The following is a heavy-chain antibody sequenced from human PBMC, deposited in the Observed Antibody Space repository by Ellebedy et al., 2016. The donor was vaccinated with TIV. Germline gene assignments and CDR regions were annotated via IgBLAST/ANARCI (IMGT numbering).Heavy chain of an antibody. V-gene: IGHV3-30-3*01. J-gene: IGHJ4*02. D-gene: IGHD6-13*01. CDR1: GFTFNSYA. CDR2: GSYDGSNQ. Sequence: GESLKISCAASGFTFNSYAIHWVRQAPGKGLEWVAVGSYDGSNQYYAASVKGRFTISSDNSKNTLYLQMNSLRAEDTAVYYCARDLKKRAAAGTELDYWGQGTLVTVSS. CDR3: ARDLKKRAAAGTELDY.